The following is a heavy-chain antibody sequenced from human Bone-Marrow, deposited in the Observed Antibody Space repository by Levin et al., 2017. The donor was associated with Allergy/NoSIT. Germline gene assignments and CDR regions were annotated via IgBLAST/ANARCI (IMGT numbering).Heavy chain of an antibody. CDR3: AGSPMVYADRYTLLDY. J-gene: IGHJ4*02. CDR1: GFTFSSYA. Sequence: GGSLRLSCAASGFTFSSYAMHWVRQAPGKGLEWVAVISYDGSNKYYADSVKGRFTISRDNSKNTLYLQMNSLRAEDTAVYYCAGSPMVYADRYTLLDYWGQGTLVTVSS. V-gene: IGHV3-30*04. D-gene: IGHD2-8*01. CDR2: ISYDGSNK.